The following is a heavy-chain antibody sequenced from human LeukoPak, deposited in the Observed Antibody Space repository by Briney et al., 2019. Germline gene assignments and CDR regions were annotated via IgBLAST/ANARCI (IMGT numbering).Heavy chain of an antibody. D-gene: IGHD3-10*01. CDR1: GYSIISGYY. V-gene: IGHV4-38-2*02. CDR3: WTSGGY. Sequence: PSETLSLTCTVSGYSIISGYYWGCIRQSPGKGLDWIAGIYHSGNTYYNPSLRSRVTISVDTSKNQFSLNLSSVTAADTAVYYCWTSGGYWGQGALVTVSS. CDR2: IYHSGNT. J-gene: IGHJ4*02.